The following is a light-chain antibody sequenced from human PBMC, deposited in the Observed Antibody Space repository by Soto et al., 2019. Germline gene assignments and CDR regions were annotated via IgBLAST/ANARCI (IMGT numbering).Light chain of an antibody. V-gene: IGLV1-51*01. CDR1: SSNIGGNY. J-gene: IGLJ2*01. CDR3: RTWDISLDTVV. CDR2: DNE. Sequence: QSVLTQPPSVSAAPGQKVTISCSGSSSNIGGNYVSWYQQVPRTAPKLLIYDNEKRHSGIPDRFSGSKSGTSATLGITGLPAGGRGQFYCRTWDISLDTVVFGGGTKLTVL.